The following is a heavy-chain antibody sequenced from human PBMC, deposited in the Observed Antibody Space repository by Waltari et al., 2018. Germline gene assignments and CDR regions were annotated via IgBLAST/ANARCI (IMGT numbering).Heavy chain of an antibody. V-gene: IGHV1-69*02. CDR3: ARAYSSSTGFDY. CDR1: GAPFSSYT. J-gene: IGHJ4*02. CDR2: IIPILGIA. Sequence: QVQLVQSGAEVKKPGSSVKVSCKASGAPFSSYTISWVRQAPGQGLEWMGRIIPILGIANYAQKFQGRVTITADKSTSTAYMELSSLRSEDTAVYYCARAYSSSTGFDYWGRGTLVTVSS. D-gene: IGHD6-13*01.